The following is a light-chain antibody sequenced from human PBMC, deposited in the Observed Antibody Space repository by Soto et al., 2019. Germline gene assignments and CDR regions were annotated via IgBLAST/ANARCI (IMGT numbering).Light chain of an antibody. J-gene: IGLJ3*02. Sequence: QSALTQPPSVSAAPGQKVTISCSGSSSNIENNYVCWYQQFPGTAPKLLIYDNDERHSGIPDRFSGSKSGTSATLGITGLQTGDEADYYCGTWDSSLRTGVFGGGTKVTVL. CDR2: DND. V-gene: IGLV1-51*01. CDR1: SSNIENNY. CDR3: GTWDSSLRTGV.